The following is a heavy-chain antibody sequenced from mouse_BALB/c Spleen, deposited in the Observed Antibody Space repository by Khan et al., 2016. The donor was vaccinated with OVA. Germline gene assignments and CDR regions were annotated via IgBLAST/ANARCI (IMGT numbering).Heavy chain of an antibody. CDR1: GYTFTSNT. CDR3: ARRTTRYTMDY. V-gene: IGHV1-4*01. J-gene: IGHJ4*01. CDR2: INPRSGYT. D-gene: IGHD2-14*01. Sequence: QVQLKQSGAGLARPGASVWMSCKASGYTFTSNTMHWVKQRPGQGLEWIGYINPRSGYTNYNQNFKDKTTLTADKSSSTAYMQLISLTSEDSAVYYCARRTTRYTMDYWGQGTSVTVSS.